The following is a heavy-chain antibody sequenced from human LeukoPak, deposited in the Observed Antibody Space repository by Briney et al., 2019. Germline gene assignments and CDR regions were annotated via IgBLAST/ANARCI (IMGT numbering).Heavy chain of an antibody. J-gene: IGHJ3*02. CDR1: GYSVSSGYY. V-gene: IGHV4-38-2*02. Sequence: SETLSLTCTVSGYSVSSGYYWGWIRQPPGKGLEWIGSMYHSGDTYYNPSLKSRVTISVDTSKNQLSLKLSSVTAADTAVYYCARTEFMVPQNAFDIWGQGTMVTVSS. CDR2: MYHSGDT. D-gene: IGHD4/OR15-4a*01. CDR3: ARTEFMVPQNAFDI.